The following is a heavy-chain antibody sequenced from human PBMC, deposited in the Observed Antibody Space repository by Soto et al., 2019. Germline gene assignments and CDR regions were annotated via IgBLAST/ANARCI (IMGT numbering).Heavy chain of an antibody. CDR1: GGSISTYY. V-gene: IGHV4-4*07. Sequence: QVQLQESGPGLVKPSETLSLTCTVSGGSISTYYWNWIRQSAGKGLEWIGRVYISGSTNYHPSLKSRVAMSVDTSNNQFSLKVTSVTAADTAVYYCAGGGRDGFDIWGQGTMVTVSS. CDR2: VYISGST. J-gene: IGHJ3*02. CDR3: AGGGRDGFDI.